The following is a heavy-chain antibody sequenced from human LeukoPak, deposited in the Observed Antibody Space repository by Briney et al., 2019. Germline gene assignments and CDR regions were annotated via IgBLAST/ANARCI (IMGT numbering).Heavy chain of an antibody. CDR3: ARGPLVAANWFDP. D-gene: IGHD5-12*01. CDR2: IKQDGSER. CDR1: GFTFNNYW. V-gene: IGHV3-7*01. Sequence: PGGSLRLSCAASGFTFNNYWMNWVRQAPGKGPEWVANIKQDGSERYYVDSVKGRFTISRDNAEKSVYLQMNNLRAEDTAVYYCARGPLVAANWFDPWGQGTLVTVSS. J-gene: IGHJ5*02.